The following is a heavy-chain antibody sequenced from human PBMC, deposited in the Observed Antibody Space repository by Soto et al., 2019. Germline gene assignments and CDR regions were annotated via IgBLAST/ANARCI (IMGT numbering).Heavy chain of an antibody. V-gene: IGHV3-33*01. CDR2: IGYDGSEK. D-gene: IGHD3-10*01. J-gene: IGHJ4*02. CDR3: AISPGRGFYFPF. Sequence: QVQLVESGGGVIQPGRSLRLSCAESGLTLSYYSMHWVRQAPGKGLEWVSFIGYDGSEKQYADSVKGRFTISRDKSKKTLYLQMNRLRAEDTAVYHCAISPGRGFYFPFWGPGTLVTVSS. CDR1: GLTLSYYS.